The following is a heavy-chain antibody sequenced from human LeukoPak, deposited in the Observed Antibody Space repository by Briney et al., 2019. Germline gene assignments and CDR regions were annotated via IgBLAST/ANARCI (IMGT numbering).Heavy chain of an antibody. V-gene: IGHV3-23*01. CDR3: AKAPVTTCSGAYCYPFDY. Sequence: PGGSLRLSCAASGFTLSSYAMSLVRQGPGKGLEWVSAISVSGNTYHADSVKGRFTISRDSYKNTLYLQMNSLRAEDAAVYYCAKAPVTTCSGAYCYPFDYWGQGTLVTVSS. CDR2: ISVSGNT. CDR1: GFTLSSYA. D-gene: IGHD2-15*01. J-gene: IGHJ4*02.